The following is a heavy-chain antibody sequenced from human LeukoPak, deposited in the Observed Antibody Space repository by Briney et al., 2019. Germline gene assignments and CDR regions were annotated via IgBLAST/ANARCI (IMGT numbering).Heavy chain of an antibody. D-gene: IGHD5-12*01. CDR1: GFTFSSYG. CDR2: IWYDGSNE. V-gene: IGHV3-33*01. Sequence: GGSLRLSCAASGFTFSSYGMHWVRQAPGKGLGWVAVIWYDGSNEYYADSVKGRFTISRDNSKNTLYLQMNSLRAEDTAIYYCARGSNSGYDYSFDSFDYWGQGTLVTVSS. CDR3: ARGSNSGYDYSFDSFDY. J-gene: IGHJ4*02.